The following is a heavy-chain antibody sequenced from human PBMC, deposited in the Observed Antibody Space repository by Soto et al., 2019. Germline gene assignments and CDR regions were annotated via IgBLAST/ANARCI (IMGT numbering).Heavy chain of an antibody. CDR1: GYTFTGYY. J-gene: IGHJ4*02. CDR3: ARDYDILTGYYYFYY. D-gene: IGHD3-9*01. Sequence: QVQLVQSGAEVKKPGASVKVSCKASGYTFTGYYMHWVRQAPGQGLEWMGWINPNSGGTNYAQKFQGWVTMTRDTSISTAYMELSRLRSDDTAVYYCARDYDILTGYYYFYYWGQGTLVTVSS. V-gene: IGHV1-2*04. CDR2: INPNSGGT.